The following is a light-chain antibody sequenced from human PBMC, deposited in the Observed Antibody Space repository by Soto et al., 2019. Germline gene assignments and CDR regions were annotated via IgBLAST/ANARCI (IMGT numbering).Light chain of an antibody. CDR2: EVS. CDR3: SSYTSSSTLV. J-gene: IGLJ1*01. Sequence: QSALTQPGSVSGSPGQSITISCTGTSSDVGGYNYVSWYQQHPGKAPKLMIYEVSNRPSGVSNRFSGSKSGNTASLTISGLQAEDEADYYCSSYTSSSTLVFGTGTRSPS. V-gene: IGLV2-14*01. CDR1: SSDVGGYNY.